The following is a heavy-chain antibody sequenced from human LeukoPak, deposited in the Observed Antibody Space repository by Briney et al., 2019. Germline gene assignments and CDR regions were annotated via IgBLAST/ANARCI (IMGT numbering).Heavy chain of an antibody. V-gene: IGHV3-74*01. CDR1: GFTFSSYW. D-gene: IGHD4-17*01. Sequence: GGSLRLSCAASGFTFSSYWMHWARQPPGKGLEWLSRISPDGRSTNYADSVKGRFTISRDNRKNTLYLQMDSLRIGDTAVYYCARKLRYGDPFYWGQGTLVTVSS. CDR2: ISPDGRST. J-gene: IGHJ4*02. CDR3: ARKLRYGDPFY.